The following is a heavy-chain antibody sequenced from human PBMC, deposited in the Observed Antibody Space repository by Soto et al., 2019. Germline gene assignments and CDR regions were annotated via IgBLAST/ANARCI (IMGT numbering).Heavy chain of an antibody. J-gene: IGHJ6*02. CDR2: INPSGGST. CDR1: GYTFTSYY. CDR3: AREDLNWSYYYYGMDV. Sequence: ASVKVCCKASGYTFTSYYMHWVRQAPGQGLEWMGIINPSGGSTSYAQKFQGRVTMTRDTSTSTVYMELSSLRSEDTAVYYCAREDLNWSYYYYGMDVWGQGTTVTVSS. D-gene: IGHD1-1*01. V-gene: IGHV1-46*01.